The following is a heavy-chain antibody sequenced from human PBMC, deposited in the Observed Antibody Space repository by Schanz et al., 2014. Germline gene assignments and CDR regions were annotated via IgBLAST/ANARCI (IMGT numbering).Heavy chain of an antibody. CDR3: ARDRLECGAECYSVEVFEI. J-gene: IGHJ4*02. Sequence: VQLEQSGAEVKKPGSSVKVSCKASGGTFSSFGINWVRQAPGQGLEWMGRIIPSLGLVKYEQKFQDKVTITADTSTTTAYMELSGLRSEDTAVYYCARDRLECGAECYSVEVFEIWGQGTLVIVSS. D-gene: IGHD2-21*01. V-gene: IGHV1-69*04. CDR2: IIPSLGLV. CDR1: GGTFSSFG.